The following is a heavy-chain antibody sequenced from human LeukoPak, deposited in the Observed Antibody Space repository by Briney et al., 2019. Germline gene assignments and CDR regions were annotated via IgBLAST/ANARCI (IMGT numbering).Heavy chain of an antibody. CDR3: AKGGLGCSSTSCFDY. Sequence: GSLRLSCAASGLTFSSYAMSWVRQAPGKGLEWVSAISGSGGSTYYADSVKGRFTISRDNSKNTLYLQMNSLRVEDTAVYYCAKGGLGCSSTSCFDYWGQGTLVTFSS. J-gene: IGHJ4*02. V-gene: IGHV3-23*01. CDR2: ISGSGGST. D-gene: IGHD2-2*01. CDR1: GLTFSSYA.